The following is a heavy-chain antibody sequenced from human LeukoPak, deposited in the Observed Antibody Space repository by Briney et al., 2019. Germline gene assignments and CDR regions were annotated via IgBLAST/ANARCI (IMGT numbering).Heavy chain of an antibody. CDR2: ISGSGGST. Sequence: GGSLRLSCAASGFTFSSYAMSWVRQAPGKGLEWVSAISGSGGSTSYADSVKGRFTISRDNSKNTLYLQMNSLRAEDTAVYYCAKDRDTYSSGRHPSFDYWGQGNLVTVSS. J-gene: IGHJ4*02. V-gene: IGHV3-23*01. D-gene: IGHD6-19*01. CDR3: AKDRDTYSSGRHPSFDY. CDR1: GFTFSSYA.